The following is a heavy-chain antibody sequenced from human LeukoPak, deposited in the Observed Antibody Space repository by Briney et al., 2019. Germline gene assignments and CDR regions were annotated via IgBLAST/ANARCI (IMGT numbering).Heavy chain of an antibody. CDR2: INHSGST. CDR1: GGSFSGYY. V-gene: IGHV4-34*01. Sequence: SETLSLTCAVYGGSFSGYYWSWIRQPPGKGLEWIGEINHSGSTNYNPSLKSRVTISVDTSKNQFSLKLSSVTAADTAVYYCARRWLRFRINWFDPWGQGTLVTVSS. D-gene: IGHD5-12*01. CDR3: ARRWLRFRINWFDP. J-gene: IGHJ5*02.